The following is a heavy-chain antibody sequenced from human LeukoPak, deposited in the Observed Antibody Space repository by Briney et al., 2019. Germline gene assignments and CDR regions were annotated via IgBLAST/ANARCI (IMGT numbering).Heavy chain of an antibody. D-gene: IGHD3-10*01. V-gene: IGHV3-11*01. CDR1: GFTFSDYY. Sequence: GGSLRLSCAASGFTFSDYYMTWVRQAPGKGLEWLSYITNRGDTVFYAGSVKGRFTVSRDNAKRSLYLQMNSLRAEDTALYYCARENYYGSGSYFDYWGQGTLVTVSS. CDR3: ARENYYGSGSYFDY. J-gene: IGHJ4*02. CDR2: ITNRGDTV.